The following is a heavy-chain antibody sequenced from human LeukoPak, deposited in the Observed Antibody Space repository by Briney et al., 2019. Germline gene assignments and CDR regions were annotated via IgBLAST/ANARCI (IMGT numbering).Heavy chain of an antibody. CDR2: IGSDGTET. J-gene: IGHJ4*02. D-gene: IGHD3-9*01. Sequence: GGSLRLSCAASGLTFSRYWMSWVRQAPGKGLEWLANIGSDGTETNYVDSVKGRFTISRDNAKNSLYLQMNSLRGEDTAVYYCARVEDYDILTGFDYWGQGTLVTVSS. CDR3: ARVEDYDILTGFDY. CDR1: GLTFSRYW. V-gene: IGHV3-7*01.